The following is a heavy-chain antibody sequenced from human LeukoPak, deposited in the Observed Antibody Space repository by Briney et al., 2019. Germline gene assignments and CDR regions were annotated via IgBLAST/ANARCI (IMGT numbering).Heavy chain of an antibody. CDR1: GFTFSGSA. J-gene: IGHJ3*02. CDR2: IRSKINSYAT. D-gene: IGHD2-15*01. V-gene: IGHV3-73*01. Sequence: GGSLRLSCAASGFTFSGSAMHWVRQASGKGLEWVGRIRSKINSYATAYAASVKGRFTISRDDSKNTVYLQMNSLKTEDTAAYYCTSDIVVVAAATEPAFDIWGQGTMVTVSS. CDR3: TSDIVVVAAATEPAFDI.